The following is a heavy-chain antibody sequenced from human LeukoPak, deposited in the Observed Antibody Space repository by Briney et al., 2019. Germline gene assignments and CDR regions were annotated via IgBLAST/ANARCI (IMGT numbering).Heavy chain of an antibody. Sequence: GGSMRLSCAASGSIFGSFAMSWVRQAPGKGLGWVSGISSSGDSTYYADSVKGRFTISRDNSKNTLYVQMNSLRAEDTAVYYCAREKPGIAVAGTRFAFDIWGQGTMVTVSS. V-gene: IGHV3-23*01. CDR1: GSIFGSFA. CDR2: ISSSGDST. CDR3: AREKPGIAVAGTRFAFDI. J-gene: IGHJ3*02. D-gene: IGHD6-19*01.